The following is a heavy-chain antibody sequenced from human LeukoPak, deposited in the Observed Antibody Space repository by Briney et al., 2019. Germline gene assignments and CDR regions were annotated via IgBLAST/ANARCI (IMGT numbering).Heavy chain of an antibody. CDR3: ARDSPTELRVGAANDFDY. J-gene: IGHJ4*02. V-gene: IGHV3-21*01. D-gene: IGHD1-26*01. CDR2: ISSSSSYI. CDR1: GFTFSSYS. Sequence: GGSLRLSCAASGFTFSSYSMNWVRQAPGKGLEWVSSISSSSSYIYYADSVKGRFTISRDNAKNSLYLQMNSLRAEDTAVYYCARDSPTELRVGAANDFDYWGQGTLVTVSS.